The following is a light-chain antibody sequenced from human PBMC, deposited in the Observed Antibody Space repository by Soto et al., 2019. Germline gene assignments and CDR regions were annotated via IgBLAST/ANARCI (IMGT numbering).Light chain of an antibody. CDR2: GAS. CDR3: QNYNSDPLT. CDR1: HDIGNT. Sequence: DLQMTQSPPSLSASVGDRVTVTCRASHDIGNTLAWYQQRPWKSPRLLIYGASSLLSGVPTRFSGSGSGTNITLAISSLRPEDVGTFYCQNYNSDPLTFGGGTKVEVK. V-gene: IGKV1-27*01. J-gene: IGKJ4*01.